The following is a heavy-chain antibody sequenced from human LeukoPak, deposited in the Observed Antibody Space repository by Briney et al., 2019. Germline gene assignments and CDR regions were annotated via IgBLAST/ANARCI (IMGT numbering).Heavy chain of an antibody. CDR1: GFTFSSYD. J-gene: IGHJ4*02. CDR2: ISASGGGT. CDR3: AKDTEYYYDSSGYYYYDY. Sequence: GGSLRFSCAASGFTFSSYDMSWVRQAPGKGLEWVSAISASGGGTYYADSVKGRFTISRDNSKNTLFLQMNSLRAEDTAVYYCAKDTEYYYDSSGYYYYDYWGQGTLVTVPS. D-gene: IGHD3-22*01. V-gene: IGHV3-23*01.